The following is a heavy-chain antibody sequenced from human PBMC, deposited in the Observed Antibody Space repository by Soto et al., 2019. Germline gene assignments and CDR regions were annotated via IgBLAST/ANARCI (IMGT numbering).Heavy chain of an antibody. Sequence: VASVKVSCKASGGTFSSYAISWVRQAPGQGLEWMGGIIPIFGTANYAQKFQGRVTITADKSTSTAYMELSSLRSEDTAVYYCAWITMVRGVDFDYWGQGTLVTVSS. CDR3: AWITMVRGVDFDY. J-gene: IGHJ4*02. CDR2: IIPIFGTA. CDR1: GGTFSSYA. D-gene: IGHD3-10*01. V-gene: IGHV1-69*06.